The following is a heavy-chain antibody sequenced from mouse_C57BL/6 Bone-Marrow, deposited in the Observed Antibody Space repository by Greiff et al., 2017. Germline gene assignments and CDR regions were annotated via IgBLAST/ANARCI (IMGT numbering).Heavy chain of an antibody. CDR2: IHPNSGST. J-gene: IGHJ1*03. D-gene: IGHD1-1*01. Sequence: QVQLQQPGAELVKPGASVKLSCKASGYTFTSYWMHWVKQRPGQGLEWIGMIHPNSGSTNYNEKFKSKATLTVDTSSSAAYMQLSSLTPDDSAVYYCARGDTTVNWYFDVWGTGTTVTVSS. CDR1: GYTFTSYW. V-gene: IGHV1-64*01. CDR3: ARGDTTVNWYFDV.